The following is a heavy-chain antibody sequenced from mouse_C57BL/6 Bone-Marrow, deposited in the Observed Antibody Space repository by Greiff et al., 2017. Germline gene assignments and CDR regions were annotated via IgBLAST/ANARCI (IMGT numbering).Heavy chain of an antibody. D-gene: IGHD2-10*01. J-gene: IGHJ1*03. CDR1: GYTFTTYP. CDR3: ARKSYSYWYFDV. Sequence: QVQLKESGAELVKPGASVKMSCKASGYTFTTYPIEWMKQNHGKSLEWIGNFHPYNDDTKYNEKFKGKATLTVEKSSSTVYLELSRLTSDDSAVYYCARKSYSYWYFDVWGTGTTVTVSS. CDR2: FHPYNDDT. V-gene: IGHV1-47*01.